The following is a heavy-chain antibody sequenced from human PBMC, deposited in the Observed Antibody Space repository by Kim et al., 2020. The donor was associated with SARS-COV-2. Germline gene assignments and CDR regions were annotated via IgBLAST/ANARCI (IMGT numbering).Heavy chain of an antibody. CDR3: ARDSSSWYLENWFDP. Sequence: VSVKSRITINPDTSKNQFSLQLNSVTPEDTAVYYCARDSSSWYLENWFDPWGQGTLVTVSS. J-gene: IGHJ5*02. D-gene: IGHD6-13*01. V-gene: IGHV6-1*01.